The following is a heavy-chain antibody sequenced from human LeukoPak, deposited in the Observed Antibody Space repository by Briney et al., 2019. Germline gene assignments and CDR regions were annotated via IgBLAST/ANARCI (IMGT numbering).Heavy chain of an antibody. Sequence: GESLKISCKGSGYSFSNYWIGWVRQMPGKGLEWMGIIYPGDSNTRYSPSFQGPVTISADKSISTAYLQWTSLKASDTAIYYCARQPLVRDCGGDCEFDYWGQGTRVSVSS. J-gene: IGHJ4*02. V-gene: IGHV5-51*01. CDR3: ARQPLVRDCGGDCEFDY. CDR1: GYSFSNYW. D-gene: IGHD2-21*02. CDR2: IYPGDSNT.